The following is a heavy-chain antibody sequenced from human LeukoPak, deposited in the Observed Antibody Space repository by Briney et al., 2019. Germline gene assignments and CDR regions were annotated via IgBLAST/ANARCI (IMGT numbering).Heavy chain of an antibody. D-gene: IGHD4-17*01. V-gene: IGHV1-69*04. CDR3: ARGEDYARGNQDWFDP. Sequence: ASVKVSCKASGGTFSSYAISWVRQAPGQGLEWMGRIIPILGIANYAQKFQGRVTITADKSTSTAYMELSSLRSEDTAAYYCARGEDYARGNQDWFDPWGQGTLVTVSS. CDR2: IIPILGIA. J-gene: IGHJ5*02. CDR1: GGTFSSYA.